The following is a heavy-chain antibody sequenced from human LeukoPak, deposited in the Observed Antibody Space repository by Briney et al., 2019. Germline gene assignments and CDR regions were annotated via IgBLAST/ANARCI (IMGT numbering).Heavy chain of an antibody. CDR2: IYSGGST. CDR1: GFTVSSNY. Sequence: PGGSLRLSCAASGFTVSSNYMTWVRQAPGKGLEWVSVIYSGGSTYYADSVKGRFTISRDNSKNTLYLQMNSLRAEDTAVYYCARGSGGYYSVGLDYWGQGTLVTVSS. V-gene: IGHV3-66*02. CDR3: ARGSGGYYSVGLDY. D-gene: IGHD3-22*01. J-gene: IGHJ4*02.